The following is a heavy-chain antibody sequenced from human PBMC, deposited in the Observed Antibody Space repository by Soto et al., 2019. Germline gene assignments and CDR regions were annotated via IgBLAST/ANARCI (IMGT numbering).Heavy chain of an antibody. Sequence: QVQLVESGGGVVQPGRSLRLSCAASGFTFSSYGMHWVRQAPGKGLEWVAVIWYDGNNKYYADSVKGRFTISRDNSKNTLYLQMNSLRAEDTAVSYCAREAPYYGMDVWGQGTTVTVSS. CDR1: GFTFSSYG. CDR3: AREAPYYGMDV. J-gene: IGHJ6*02. CDR2: IWYDGNNK. V-gene: IGHV3-33*01.